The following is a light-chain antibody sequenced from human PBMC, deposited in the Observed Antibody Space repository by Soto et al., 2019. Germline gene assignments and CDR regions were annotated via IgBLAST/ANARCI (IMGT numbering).Light chain of an antibody. CDR1: QNVLYSTNNKNY. J-gene: IGKJ2*01. V-gene: IGKV4-1*01. CDR3: QQYYSTPRT. CDR2: WAS. Sequence: DIVMTQSPDSLAVSLGERATINCKSSQNVLYSTNNKNYLAWYQQKPGQPPKLLIYWASTRESGVPDRFSGGESGTDFTLTISSRQTEDVAVYYCQQYYSTPRTFGQGTKLEIK.